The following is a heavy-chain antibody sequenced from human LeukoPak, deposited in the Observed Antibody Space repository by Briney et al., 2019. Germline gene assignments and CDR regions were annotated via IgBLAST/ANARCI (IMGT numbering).Heavy chain of an antibody. CDR3: ARGPARDYGSGSPSGLPYYYSGMDV. J-gene: IGHJ6*02. CDR2: IYYSGST. D-gene: IGHD3-10*01. CDR1: GGSISGYY. Sequence: PSETLSLTCTVSGGSISGYYWSWIRQPPGKGLEWIGYIYYSGSTNYNPSLKSRVTISVDTSKNQFSLKLSSVTAADTAVYYCARGPARDYGSGSPSGLPYYYSGMDVWGQGTTVTVSS. V-gene: IGHV4-59*12.